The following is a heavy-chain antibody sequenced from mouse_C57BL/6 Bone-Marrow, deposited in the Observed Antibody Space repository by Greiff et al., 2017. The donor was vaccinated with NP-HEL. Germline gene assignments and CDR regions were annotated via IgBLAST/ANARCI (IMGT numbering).Heavy chain of an antibody. CDR3: ARPPSGAGYAMDY. CDR1: GYTFTDYY. Sequence: VQLQQSGPELVKPGASVKISCKASGYTFTDYYMNWVKQSHGKSLEWIGDINPNNGGTSYNQKFKGKATLTVDKSSSTAYMELRSLTSEDSAVYYCARPPSGAGYAMDYWGQGTSVTVSS. CDR2: INPNNGGT. D-gene: IGHD1-3*01. J-gene: IGHJ4*01. V-gene: IGHV1-26*01.